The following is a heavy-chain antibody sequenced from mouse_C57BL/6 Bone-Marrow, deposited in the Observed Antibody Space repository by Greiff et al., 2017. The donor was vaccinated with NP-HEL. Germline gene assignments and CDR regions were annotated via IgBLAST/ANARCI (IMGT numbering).Heavy chain of an antibody. D-gene: IGHD1-1*01. J-gene: IGHJ2*01. CDR3: ARGPTYYYGSSYDFDY. CDR2: IDPSDSYT. Sequence: QVHVKQPGAELVKPGASVKLSCKASGYTFTSYWMQWVKQRPGQGLEWIGEIDPSDSYTNYNQKFKGKATLTVDTSSSTAYMQLSSLTSEDSAVYYCARGPTYYYGSSYDFDYWGQGTTLTVSS. V-gene: IGHV1-50*01. CDR1: GYTFTSYW.